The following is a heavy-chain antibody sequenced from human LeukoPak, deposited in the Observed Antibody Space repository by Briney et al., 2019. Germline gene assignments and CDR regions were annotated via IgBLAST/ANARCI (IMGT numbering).Heavy chain of an antibody. D-gene: IGHD3-16*02. CDR1: GYTFTSYG. CDR2: ISAYNGNT. CDR3: ARDLRYVWGSYRYPLHYFDY. J-gene: IGHJ4*02. Sequence: ASVKVSCKASGYTFTSYGIIWVRQAPGQGLEWMGWISAYNGNTNYAQKLQGRVTMTTDTSTSTAYMELRSLRSDDTAVYYCARDLRYVWGSYRYPLHYFDYWGQGTLVTVSS. V-gene: IGHV1-18*01.